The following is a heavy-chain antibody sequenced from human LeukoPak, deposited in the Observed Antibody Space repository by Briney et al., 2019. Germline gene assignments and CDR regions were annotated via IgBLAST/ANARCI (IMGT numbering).Heavy chain of an antibody. J-gene: IGHJ4*02. CDR3: ARQGYGGHSRGAADY. D-gene: IGHD4-23*01. CDR2: INWNGGST. V-gene: IGHV3-20*04. Sequence: PRGSLRLSCAASGFTFDDYGMSWVRHAPGKGLEWVSGINWNGGSTGYADSVKGRFTISRDNAKNSLYLQMNSLRAEDTAVYYCARQGYGGHSRGAADYWGQGTLVTVSS. CDR1: GFTFDDYG.